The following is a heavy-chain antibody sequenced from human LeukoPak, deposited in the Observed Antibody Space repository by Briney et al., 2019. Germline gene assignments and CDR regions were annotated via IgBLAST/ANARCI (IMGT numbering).Heavy chain of an antibody. CDR3: AKGLPYGMDV. J-gene: IGHJ6*02. Sequence: ASVKVSCKTSGYTFTGYYVHWVRQAPGQGLEWMGWINPNSGDTNYAQKFQGRVTMTRATSISTAYMELSRLRSDDTAVCYCAKGLPYGMDVWGQGTTVTVSS. CDR2: INPNSGDT. V-gene: IGHV1-2*02. CDR1: GYTFTGYY.